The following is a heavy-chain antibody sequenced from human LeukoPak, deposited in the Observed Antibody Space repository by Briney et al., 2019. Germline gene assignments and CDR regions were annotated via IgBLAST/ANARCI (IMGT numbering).Heavy chain of an antibody. Sequence: GGSLRLSCAASGFTFSSYAMSWVRQAPGKGLEWDSAISGSGGSTYYADSVKGRFTISRDNSKNTLYLQMNSLRAEDTAVYYCAKIDSSGWYYFDYWGQGTLVTVSS. V-gene: IGHV3-23*01. D-gene: IGHD6-19*01. CDR3: AKIDSSGWYYFDY. CDR2: ISGSGGST. CDR1: GFTFSSYA. J-gene: IGHJ4*02.